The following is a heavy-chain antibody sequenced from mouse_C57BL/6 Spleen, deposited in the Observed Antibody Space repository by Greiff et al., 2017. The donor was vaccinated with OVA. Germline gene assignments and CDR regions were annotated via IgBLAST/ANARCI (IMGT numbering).Heavy chain of an antibody. CDR1: GYTFTDYN. D-gene: IGHD1-1*01. V-gene: IGHV1-22*01. J-gene: IGHJ2*01. CDR3: ARGTTVVPYYFDY. CDR2: INPNNGGT. Sequence: EVKLVESGPELVKPGASVKMSCKASGYTFTDYNMHWVKQSHGKSLEWIGYINPNNGGTSYNQKFKGKATLTVNKSSSTAYMELRSLTSEDSAVYYCARGTTVVPYYFDYWGQGTTLTVSS.